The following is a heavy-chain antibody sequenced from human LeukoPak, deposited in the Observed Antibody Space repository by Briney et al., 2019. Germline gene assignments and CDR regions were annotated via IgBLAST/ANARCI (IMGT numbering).Heavy chain of an antibody. CDR3: ARGSRDYGSGSYPTY. D-gene: IGHD3-10*01. Sequence: GGSLRLSCAASTFTFSSYSMNWVRQALGKGLEWVSSISSSSSYIYYADSVKGRFTISRDNAKNSLYLQMNSLRAEDTAVYYCARGSRDYGSGSYPTYWGQGTLVTVSS. J-gene: IGHJ4*02. V-gene: IGHV3-21*01. CDR1: TFTFSSYS. CDR2: ISSSSSYI.